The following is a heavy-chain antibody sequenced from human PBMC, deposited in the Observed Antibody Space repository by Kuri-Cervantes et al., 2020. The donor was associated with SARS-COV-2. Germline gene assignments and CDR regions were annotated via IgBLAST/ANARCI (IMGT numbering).Heavy chain of an antibody. J-gene: IGHJ6*02. Sequence: GESLKISCAASGFTFSSYGMHWVRQAPGKGLEWVAVISYDGSNKYYADSVKGRFTISRDNSKNTLYLQMNSLRAEDTAAYYCARSTWGSGHYYGMDVWGQGTTVTVSS. D-gene: IGHD7-27*01. CDR3: ARSTWGSGHYYGMDV. V-gene: IGHV3-30*03. CDR1: GFTFSSYG. CDR2: ISYDGSNK.